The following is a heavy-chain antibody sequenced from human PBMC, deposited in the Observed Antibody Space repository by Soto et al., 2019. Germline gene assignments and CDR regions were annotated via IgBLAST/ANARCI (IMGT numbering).Heavy chain of an antibody. CDR3: AKGLKWELPFDH. CDR1: GFTFSSCA. CDR2: ISVSGSST. Sequence: QPGGSLRLSCAASGFTFSSCAMSWVRQAPGKGLEWVSAISVSGSSTYYADSVKGRFTISRDNSKNTLYLQMNSLRAEDTAVYYCAKGLKWELPFDHWGQGTLVTVSS. J-gene: IGHJ4*02. D-gene: IGHD1-26*01. V-gene: IGHV3-23*01.